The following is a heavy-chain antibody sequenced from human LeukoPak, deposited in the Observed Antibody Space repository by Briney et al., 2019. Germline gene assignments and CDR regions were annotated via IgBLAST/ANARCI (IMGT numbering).Heavy chain of an antibody. CDR2: IYHSGST. CDR1: GGSISSSNW. J-gene: IGHJ4*02. V-gene: IGHV4-4*02. D-gene: IGHD5-24*01. CDR3: ARVGRVIGDGYNPNLDY. Sequence: SETLSLTCAVSGGSISSSNWWSWVRQPPGKGLEWIGEIYHSGSTSHNPSLKSRVTISVDKSKNQFSLKLSSVTAADTAVYYCARVGRVIGDGYNPNLDYWGQGTLVTVSS.